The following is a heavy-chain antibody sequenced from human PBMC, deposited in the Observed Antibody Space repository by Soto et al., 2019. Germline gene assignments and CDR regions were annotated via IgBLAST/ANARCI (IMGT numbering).Heavy chain of an antibody. V-gene: IGHV3-9*01. Sequence: QAGGSLRLSCAASGFTFDDYAMHWVRQAPGKGLEWVSGISWNSGSIGYADSVKGRFTISRDNAKNSLYLQMNSLRAEDTALYYCAKDNERRSGWLPFDDWGQGTLVTVSS. CDR1: GFTFDDYA. CDR2: ISWNSGSI. D-gene: IGHD6-19*01. CDR3: AKDNERRSGWLPFDD. J-gene: IGHJ4*02.